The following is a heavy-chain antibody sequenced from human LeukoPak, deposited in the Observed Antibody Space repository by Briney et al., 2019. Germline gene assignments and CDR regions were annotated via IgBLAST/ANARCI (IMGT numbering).Heavy chain of an antibody. V-gene: IGHV4-59*08. CDR3: ATGAPTSYSLAY. Sequence: SETLSLTCTVSGGSFSSSYWSWIRQPPGKGLEWIGYIYYSGSTNHNPSLKSRVTISLDTSKNQFSLKLSSVTAADTAVYYCATGAPTSYSLAYWGQGTLVTVSS. CDR2: IYYSGST. CDR1: GGSFSSSY. J-gene: IGHJ4*02. D-gene: IGHD6-13*01.